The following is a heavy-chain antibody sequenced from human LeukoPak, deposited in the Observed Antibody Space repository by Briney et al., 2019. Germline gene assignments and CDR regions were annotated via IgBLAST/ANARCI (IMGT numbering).Heavy chain of an antibody. CDR3: ARVDPQDSGIWDY. J-gene: IGHJ4*02. D-gene: IGHD3-3*02. CDR2: HSHSGSA. Sequence: PSETLSLTCTASGASINSDTYYWGWIRQPPGKGLEWIGTHSHSGSAYYNPSLKSRVTISVDTSKNQFSLKLSSVTAADTAVYYCARVDPQDSGIWDYWGQGTLVTVSS. V-gene: IGHV4-39*07. CDR1: GASINSDTYY.